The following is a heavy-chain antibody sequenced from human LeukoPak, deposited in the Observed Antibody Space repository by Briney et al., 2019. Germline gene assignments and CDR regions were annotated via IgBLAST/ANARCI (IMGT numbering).Heavy chain of an antibody. D-gene: IGHD2-21*02. V-gene: IGHV4-34*01. CDR1: GGSFSGYY. CDR3: ARSRVVVTAIPGAFDI. CDR2: INHSGST. Sequence: SETLSLTCAVYGGSFSGYYWSWIRQPPGKGLEWIGEINHSGSTNYDPSLKSRVTISVDTSKNQFSLKLSSVTAADTAVYYCARSRVVVTAIPGAFDIWGQGTMVTVSS. J-gene: IGHJ3*02.